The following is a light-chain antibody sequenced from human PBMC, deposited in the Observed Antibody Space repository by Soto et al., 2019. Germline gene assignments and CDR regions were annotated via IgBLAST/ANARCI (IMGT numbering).Light chain of an antibody. Sequence: EIVLTQSPATLSLSPGERATLSCRASQSVSGYLAWYQQKPGQAPRLLIYDTSTRATGVPARFSGSGSGTEFTLTINRLEPEDFAVYYCQHFGSSLTFGGGTKVDIK. V-gene: IGKV3-11*01. CDR2: DTS. CDR1: QSVSGY. CDR3: QHFGSSLT. J-gene: IGKJ4*01.